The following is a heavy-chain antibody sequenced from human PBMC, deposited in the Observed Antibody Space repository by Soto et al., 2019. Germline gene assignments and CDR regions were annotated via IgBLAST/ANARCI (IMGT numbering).Heavy chain of an antibody. CDR1: GGTFSSYT. D-gene: IGHD2-2*01. J-gene: IGHJ5*02. CDR3: ARDGDGVPAAKVNFWFDP. Sequence: QVQLVQSGAEVKKPGSSVKVSCKASGGTFSSYTISWVRQAPGQGLEWMGRIIPILGIANYAQKFQGRVTITADKSSSTAYMELSSLISEDTAVYYCARDGDGVPAAKVNFWFDPWGQGTLVTVFS. CDR2: IIPILGIA. V-gene: IGHV1-69*08.